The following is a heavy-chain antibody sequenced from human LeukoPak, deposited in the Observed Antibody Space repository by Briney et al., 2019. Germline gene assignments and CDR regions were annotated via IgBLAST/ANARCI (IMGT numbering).Heavy chain of an antibody. V-gene: IGHV3-30*04. Sequence: GGSLRLSCAASGFTFRSYAMHWVRQAPGKGLEWVAVISYDGSNKYYADSMKGRFTISRDNSKNTLHLQMNSLRAEDTAVYYCARSPNSSGWPRIFDSWGQGALVTVSS. CDR1: GFTFRSYA. J-gene: IGHJ4*02. D-gene: IGHD6-19*01. CDR3: ARSPNSSGWPRIFDS. CDR2: ISYDGSNK.